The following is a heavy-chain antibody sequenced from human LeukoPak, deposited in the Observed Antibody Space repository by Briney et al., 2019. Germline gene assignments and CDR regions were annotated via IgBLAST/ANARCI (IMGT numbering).Heavy chain of an antibody. D-gene: IGHD3-22*01. Sequence: ASVKVSCKASGYTFTSYGISWVRQAPGQGLEWMGWISAYNGNTNYAQKLQGRVTMTTDTSTSTAYMELRSLRSDDTAVYYCARDLDCYDSSGYWDFDYWGQGTLVTVSS. J-gene: IGHJ4*02. CDR1: GYTFTSYG. CDR3: ARDLDCYDSSGYWDFDY. V-gene: IGHV1-18*01. CDR2: ISAYNGNT.